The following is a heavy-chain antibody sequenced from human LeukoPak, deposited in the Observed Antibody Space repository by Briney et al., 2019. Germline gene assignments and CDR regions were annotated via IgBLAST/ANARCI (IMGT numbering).Heavy chain of an antibody. CDR1: GYTFTDYY. V-gene: IGHV1-2*02. CDR2: INPNSGGT. J-gene: IGHJ3*02. Sequence: ASVKVSCKASGYTFTDYYMNWVRQAPAQGLEWMGWINPNSGGTNDAHKLQGRVTITRDTSISTAYMDLNRLRSGDTAVCFCVSFRVPAGHPNDPFDIWGQGTMVTVSS. D-gene: IGHD2-2*01. CDR3: VSFRVPAGHPNDPFDI.